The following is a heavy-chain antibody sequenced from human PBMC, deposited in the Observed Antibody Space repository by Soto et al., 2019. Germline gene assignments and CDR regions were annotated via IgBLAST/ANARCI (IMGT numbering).Heavy chain of an antibody. Sequence: GGSLRLSCAASGFTFSSYGMHWVRQAPGKGPEWVAVISYDGSNKYYADSVKGRFTISRDNSKNTLYLQMNSLRAEDTAVYYCANGYSYYYYYYGMDVWGQGTTVTVSS. J-gene: IGHJ6*02. CDR3: ANGYSYYYYYYGMDV. CDR1: GFTFSSYG. CDR2: ISYDGSNK. D-gene: IGHD3-22*01. V-gene: IGHV3-30*18.